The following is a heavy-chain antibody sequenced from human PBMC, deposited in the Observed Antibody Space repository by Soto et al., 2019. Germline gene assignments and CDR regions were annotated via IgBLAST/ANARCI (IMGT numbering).Heavy chain of an antibody. CDR3: ARGSTHYGMDV. J-gene: IGHJ6*02. V-gene: IGHV1-18*04. CDR2: ISGYNGNT. CDR1: GYTFTNNG. D-gene: IGHD1-1*01. Sequence: QVQLVQSGAEVKKPGASVKVSCTTSGYTFTNNGINWVRQAPGQGLEWMGWISGYNGNTAYAQKLQGRVTMTTDTFTSTAYMELRSLRSDDTAVYYCARGSTHYGMDVWGQGTTVTVSS.